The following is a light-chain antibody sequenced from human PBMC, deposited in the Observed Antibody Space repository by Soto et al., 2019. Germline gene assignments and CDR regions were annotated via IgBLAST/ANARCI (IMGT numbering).Light chain of an antibody. Sequence: DTQMTQSPSTLTASVGDRVTITCRASQSINTWLAWYQEKPGKAPKLLIYDASTLESGVPSRFSGRGSGTEFSLTINSLQPDDFATYYCQQYNSFSITFGQGTRLDIK. V-gene: IGKV1-5*01. J-gene: IGKJ5*01. CDR3: QQYNSFSIT. CDR2: DAS. CDR1: QSINTW.